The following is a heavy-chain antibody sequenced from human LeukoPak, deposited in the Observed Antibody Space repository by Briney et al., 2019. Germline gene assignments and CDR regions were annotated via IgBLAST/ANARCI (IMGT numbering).Heavy chain of an antibody. CDR1: GFTFSSYG. D-gene: IGHD3-22*01. CDR3: ARDYFDSSDYPQTYYYYYMDV. Sequence: HPGGSLRLSCAASGFTFSSYGMHWVRQAPGKGLEWVAFIRYDGSNKYYADSVKGRFTISRDNSKNTLYLQMNSLRAEDTAIYYCARDYFDSSDYPQTYYYYYMDVWGKGTTVTVSS. V-gene: IGHV3-30*02. J-gene: IGHJ6*03. CDR2: IRYDGSNK.